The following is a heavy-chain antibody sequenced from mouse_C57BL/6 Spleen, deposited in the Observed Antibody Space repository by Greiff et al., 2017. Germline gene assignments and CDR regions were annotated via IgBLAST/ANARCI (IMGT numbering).Heavy chain of an antibody. J-gene: IGHJ3*01. CDR2: INPSNGGT. Sequence: QVQLQQSGTELVKPGASVKLSCKASGYTFTSYWMHWVKQRPGQGLEWIGNINPSNGGTNYNEKFQGKATITADTSSNTAYLQLSSLTSEDTAVYYCTTGGYYSFAYWGQGTLVTVSA. CDR3: TTGGYYSFAY. CDR1: GYTFTSYW. V-gene: IGHV1-53*01. D-gene: IGHD2-3*01.